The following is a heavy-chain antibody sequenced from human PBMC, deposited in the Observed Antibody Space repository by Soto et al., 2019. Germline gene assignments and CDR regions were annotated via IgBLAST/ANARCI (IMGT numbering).Heavy chain of an antibody. J-gene: IGHJ4*02. Sequence: EMQLVQSGGGLVQPGGSLRLSCAASGFTFSSYEMHWVRQAPGKGLEWISYISSSGTGTYYADSVRGRFTMSRDNTKSSVSLQMYSLRAEDTAIYYCVRDIHEPLAADALREANWGQGTQVTVSS. CDR1: GFTFSSYE. D-gene: IGHD4-17*01. CDR2: ISSSGTGT. CDR3: VRDIHEPLAADALREAN. V-gene: IGHV3-48*03.